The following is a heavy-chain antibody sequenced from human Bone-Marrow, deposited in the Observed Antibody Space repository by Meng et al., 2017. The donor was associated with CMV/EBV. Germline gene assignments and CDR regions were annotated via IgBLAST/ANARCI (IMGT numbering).Heavy chain of an antibody. J-gene: IGHJ4*02. CDR1: GFTFDDYA. D-gene: IGHD6-6*01. CDR3: AKGGGAARFWIY. Sequence: SLKISCAASGFTFDDYAMHWVRQAPGKGLEWVSGISWNSGSIGYADSVKGRFTISRDNSKNTLYLQMNSLRAEDTAVYYCAKGGGAARFWIYWGQGTLVTVSS. V-gene: IGHV3-9*01. CDR2: ISWNSGSI.